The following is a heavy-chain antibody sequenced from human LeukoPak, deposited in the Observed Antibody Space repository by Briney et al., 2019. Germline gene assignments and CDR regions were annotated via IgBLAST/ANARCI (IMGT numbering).Heavy chain of an antibody. Sequence: SETLSLTCTVSGGSISSGDYYWSWIRQPPGKGLEWIGYIYYIGNTFYNPSLKSRVTISVDTSKNQFSLKLSSVTAADTAVYYCARAPGGDVFGLTFGYWGQGTLVTVSS. D-gene: IGHD3-10*01. J-gene: IGHJ4*02. V-gene: IGHV4-30-4*01. CDR1: GGSISSGDYY. CDR2: IYYIGNT. CDR3: ARAPGGDVFGLTFGY.